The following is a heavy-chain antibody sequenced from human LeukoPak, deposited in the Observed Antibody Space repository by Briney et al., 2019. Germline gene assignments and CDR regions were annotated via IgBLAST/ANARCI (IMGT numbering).Heavy chain of an antibody. CDR1: GYTFTCYY. CDR3: ARVGTRVTTFDY. V-gene: IGHV1-2*02. D-gene: IGHD4-17*01. Sequence: ASVKVSCKASGYTFTCYYMHWVRQAPGQGLEWMGWINPNSGGTNYAQKFQGRVTMTRDTSISTAYMELSRLRSDDTAVYYCARVGTRVTTFDYWGQGTLVTVSS. CDR2: INPNSGGT. J-gene: IGHJ4*02.